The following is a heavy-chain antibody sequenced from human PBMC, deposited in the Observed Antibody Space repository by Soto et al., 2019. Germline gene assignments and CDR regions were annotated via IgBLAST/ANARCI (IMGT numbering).Heavy chain of an antibody. D-gene: IGHD3-22*01. CDR2: IYWDDDK. Sequence: QITLKESGPTLVKPTQTLTLTCTFSGFSLSTSGVGVGWIRQPPGKALEWLALIYWDDDKRYSPSLKSRLTTTKNTSKIQVVLTMTNMDPVDTATYFGAHLTYYYDSSGYYSRVEYFQHWGQVALVSVSS. CDR1: GFSLSTSGVG. CDR3: AHLTYYYDSSGYYSRVEYFQH. V-gene: IGHV2-5*02. J-gene: IGHJ1*01.